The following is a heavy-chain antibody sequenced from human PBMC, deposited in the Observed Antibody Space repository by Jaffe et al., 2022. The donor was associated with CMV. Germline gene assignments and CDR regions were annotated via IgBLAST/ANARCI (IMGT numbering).Heavy chain of an antibody. D-gene: IGHD3-3*01. J-gene: IGHJ5*02. CDR1: GYTFTSYD. CDR2: MNPNSGNT. Sequence: QVQLVQSGAEVKKPGASVKVSCKASGYTFTSYDINWVRQATGQGLEWMGWMNPNSGNTGYAQKFQGRVTMTRNTSISTAYMELSSLRSEDTAVYYCARALPYYDFWSGYYMGPLNWFDPWGQGTLVTVSS. CDR3: ARALPYYDFWSGYYMGPLNWFDP. V-gene: IGHV1-8*01.